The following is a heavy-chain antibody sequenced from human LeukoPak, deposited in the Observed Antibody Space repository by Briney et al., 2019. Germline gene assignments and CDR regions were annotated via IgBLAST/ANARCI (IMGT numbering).Heavy chain of an antibody. Sequence: ASVKVSCKASGYTFTGYYMHWVRQAPGQGLEWMGWINPNSGGTNYAQKFQGGVTMTRDTSISTAYMELSRLRPDDTAVYYCASELGVVPAAFDYWGQGTLVTVSS. V-gene: IGHV1-2*02. J-gene: IGHJ4*02. CDR1: GYTFTGYY. D-gene: IGHD2-2*01. CDR3: ASELGVVPAAFDY. CDR2: INPNSGGT.